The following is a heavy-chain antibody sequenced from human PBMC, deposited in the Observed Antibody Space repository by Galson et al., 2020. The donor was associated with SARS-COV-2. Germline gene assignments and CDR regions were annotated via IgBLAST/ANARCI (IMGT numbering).Heavy chain of an antibody. D-gene: IGHD3-10*01. V-gene: IGHV4-34*01. CDR3: ARGLTRITMVQGVIVYYYYMDV. CDR2: INHSGST. J-gene: IGHJ6*03. CDR1: GGSFSGYY. Sequence: SQTLSLTCAVYGGSFSGYYWSWIRQPPGKGLEWIGEINHSGSTNYNPSLKSRVTISVDTSKNQFSLKLSSVTAADTAVYYCARGLTRITMVQGVIVYYYYMDVWGKGTTVTVSS.